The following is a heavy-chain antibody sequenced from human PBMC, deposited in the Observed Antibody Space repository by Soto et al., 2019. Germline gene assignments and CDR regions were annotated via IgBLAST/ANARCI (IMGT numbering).Heavy chain of an antibody. CDR3: ARVEGYSGYDESIADAFDI. D-gene: IGHD5-12*01. CDR2: INAGNGNT. V-gene: IGHV1-3*01. J-gene: IGHJ3*02. CDR1: GYTFTSYA. Sequence: GASVKVSCKASGYTFTSYAMHWVRQAPGQRLEWMGWINAGNGNTKYSQKFQGRVTITRDTSASTAYMELSSLRSEDTAVYYCARVEGYSGYDESIADAFDIWGQGTMVTVSS.